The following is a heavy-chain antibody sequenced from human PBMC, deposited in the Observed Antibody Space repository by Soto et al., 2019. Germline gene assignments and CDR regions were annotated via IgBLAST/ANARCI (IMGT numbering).Heavy chain of an antibody. J-gene: IGHJ5*02. Sequence: SETLSLTCAVSGGSISSGGYSWSWIRQPPGKGLEWIGYIYHSGSTNYNPSLKSRVTISVDRSKNQFSLKLSSVTAADTAVYYCARVPSPWGQGTLDTVSS. CDR2: IYHSGST. CDR1: GGSISSGGYS. CDR3: ARVPSP. V-gene: IGHV4-30-2*01.